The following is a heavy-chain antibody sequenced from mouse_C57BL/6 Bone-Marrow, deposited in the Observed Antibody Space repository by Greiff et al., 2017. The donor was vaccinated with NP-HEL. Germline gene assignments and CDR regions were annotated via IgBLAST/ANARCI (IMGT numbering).Heavy chain of an antibody. J-gene: IGHJ3*01. CDR1: GFRFNTYA. Sequence: EVMLVESGGGLVPPKGFFKLSCAASGFRFNTYAMNWVRQAPGKGLEWVARIRSKSNNYATYYADSVKDRYTISRDDSESMLYLQMNNLKTEDTAMYYCVRQRAYWGQGTLVTVSA. V-gene: IGHV10-1*01. CDR3: VRQRAY. CDR2: IRSKSNNYAT.